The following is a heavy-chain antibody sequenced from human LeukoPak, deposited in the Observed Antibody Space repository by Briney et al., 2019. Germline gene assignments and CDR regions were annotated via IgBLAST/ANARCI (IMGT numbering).Heavy chain of an antibody. D-gene: IGHD3-22*01. V-gene: IGHV7-4-1*02. J-gene: IGHJ4*02. CDR2: IDTNTGNP. Sequence: GASVKVSCKASGYTFSSNAINWVRQAPGQGLEWMGWIDTNTGNPTYAQGFTGQFVFSLDTSVSTAYLQISSLKAEDTAEYFCAGGYDSSGYFSDWGQGTLVTVSS. CDR3: AGGYDSSGYFSD. CDR1: GYTFSSNA.